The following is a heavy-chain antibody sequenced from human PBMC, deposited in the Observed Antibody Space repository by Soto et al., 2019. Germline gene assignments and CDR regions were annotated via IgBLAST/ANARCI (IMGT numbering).Heavy chain of an antibody. CDR3: TRHGDGYNPPDI. Sequence: ASVKVSCKVSGYTLTELSMHWVRQAPGKGLEWMGGFDPEDGETIYAQKFQGRVTMTEDTSTDTAYMELSSLRSEDTAVYYCTRHGDGYNPPDIWGQGTMVTVSS. D-gene: IGHD5-12*01. J-gene: IGHJ3*02. V-gene: IGHV1-24*01. CDR2: FDPEDGET. CDR1: GYTLTELS.